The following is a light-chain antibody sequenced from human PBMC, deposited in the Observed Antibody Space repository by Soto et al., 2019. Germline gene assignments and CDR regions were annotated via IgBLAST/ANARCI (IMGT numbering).Light chain of an antibody. V-gene: IGKV3-20*01. CDR3: QQDGSSPWT. CDR2: GTS. CDR1: QSFDIDY. Sequence: EIVLMQSPGTLSLSPGERATLSCRASQSFDIDYLAWYQQKPGQAPTLVIYGTSNRATGIPDRFSGSGSGTDFTLTISRLEPEDLAVYYCQQDGSSPWTFGQGTKVEIK. J-gene: IGKJ1*01.